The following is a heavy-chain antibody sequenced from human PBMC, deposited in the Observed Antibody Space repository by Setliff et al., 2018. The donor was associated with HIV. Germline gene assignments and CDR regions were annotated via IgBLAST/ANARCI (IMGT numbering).Heavy chain of an antibody. V-gene: IGHV1-46*04. J-gene: IGHJ6*03. D-gene: IGHD4-4*01. CDR1: GYTFTNYY. CDR2: INPSGGSK. CDR3: AREAFDYTAYYYSYIDV. Sequence: ASVKVSCKASGYTFTNYYIHWVRQAPGQGLEWMGIINPSGGSKTYAQKLQGRVTMTRDTSTSTVCMELSSLRSEDTAVYYCAREAFDYTAYYYSYIDVWGKGTTVTVSS.